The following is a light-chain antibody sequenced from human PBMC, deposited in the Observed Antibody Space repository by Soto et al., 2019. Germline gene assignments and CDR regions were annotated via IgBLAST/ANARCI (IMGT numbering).Light chain of an antibody. V-gene: IGKV3-11*01. Sequence: EIVLTQSPDTLSSSPGERATLSFRASQSVSSYLAWYQQKPGQAPRLLIYEASNRATGIPARFSGSGSGTDFTLTISSLEPEDFAVYYCQQRSNLLTFGGGTKVEIK. J-gene: IGKJ4*01. CDR1: QSVSSY. CDR2: EAS. CDR3: QQRSNLLT.